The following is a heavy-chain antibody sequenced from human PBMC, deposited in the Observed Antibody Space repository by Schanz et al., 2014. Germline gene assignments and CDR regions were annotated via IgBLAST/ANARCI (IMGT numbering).Heavy chain of an antibody. CDR1: GFTFSSYA. J-gene: IGHJ4*02. V-gene: IGHV3-23*04. Sequence: DVQLVESGGGVVQPGRSLRLSCAASGFTFSSYAMSWVRQAPGKGLEWVSNIPWNGAAIGYAGSVRGRFTISRDNSKNTLFLQMNSLRAEDTAVYYCARDHTTESYYSAGPPIDYWGQGTLXTVSS. CDR2: IPWNGAAI. D-gene: IGHD1-26*01. CDR3: ARDHTTESYYSAGPPIDY.